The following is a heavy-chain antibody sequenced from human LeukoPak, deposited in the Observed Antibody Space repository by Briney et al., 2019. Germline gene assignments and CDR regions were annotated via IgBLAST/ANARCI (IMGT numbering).Heavy chain of an antibody. CDR3: ASGGYYYGSGSWGVFDY. Sequence: SETLSPTCTVSGGSISSSSYYWGWIRQPPGKGLEWIGSIYYSGSTYYNPSLKSRVTISVDTSKNQFSLKLSSVTAADTAVYYCASGGYYYGSGSWGVFDYWGQGTLVTVSS. CDR2: IYYSGST. D-gene: IGHD3-10*01. J-gene: IGHJ4*02. V-gene: IGHV4-39*07. CDR1: GGSISSSSYY.